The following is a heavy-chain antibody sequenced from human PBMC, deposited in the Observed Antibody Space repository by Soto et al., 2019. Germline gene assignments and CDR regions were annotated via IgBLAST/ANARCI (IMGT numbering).Heavy chain of an antibody. D-gene: IGHD3-3*02. CDR3: ARDKDRPQLGGNYYYILDV. CDR2: TMPIFRTA. J-gene: IGHJ6*02. Sequence: SVKVSCKASGYTFTSYAMNWVRQAPGQGLEWMGGTMPIFRTADYAQKFQDRVSITADESTRTAYLELRSLRSEDTAVYYCARDKDRPQLGGNYYYILDVWGQGTTVTVSS. CDR1: GYTFTSYA. V-gene: IGHV1-69*13.